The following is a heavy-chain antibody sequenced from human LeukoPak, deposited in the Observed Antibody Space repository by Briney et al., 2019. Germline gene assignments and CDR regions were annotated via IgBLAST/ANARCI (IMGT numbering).Heavy chain of an antibody. Sequence: PSETLSLTCAVYGGSFSGYYWSWIRQPPGKGLGWIGYIYYSGSTNYNPSLKSRVTISVDTSKNQFSLKLSSVTAADTAVYYCARVGGTNYYYYGMDVWGQGTTVTVSS. CDR3: ARVGGTNYYYYGMDV. CDR1: GGSFSGYY. V-gene: IGHV4-59*01. CDR2: IYYSGST. J-gene: IGHJ6*02. D-gene: IGHD4-23*01.